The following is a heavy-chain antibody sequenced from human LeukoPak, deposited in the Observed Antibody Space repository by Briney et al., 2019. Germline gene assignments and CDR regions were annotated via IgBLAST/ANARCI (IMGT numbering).Heavy chain of an antibody. CDR3: ARVGDTSGYYQHSDY. CDR2: INHRGST. Sequence: SETLSLTCSVSGYSISTDYYWGWIRQAPGKGLEWIGTINHRGSTNYNPSLKSRVTISPDTSKNQFSLKLSSVTAADTAVYYCARVGDTSGYYQHSDYWGQGTLVTVSS. J-gene: IGHJ4*01. CDR1: GYSISTDYY. V-gene: IGHV4-38-2*02. D-gene: IGHD3-22*01.